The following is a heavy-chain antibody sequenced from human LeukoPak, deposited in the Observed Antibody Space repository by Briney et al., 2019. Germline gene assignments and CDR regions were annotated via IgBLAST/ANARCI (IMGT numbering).Heavy chain of an antibody. CDR1: GESFSGHY. CDR3: ARGRKQLEQRYYDYYYMDV. CDR2: INHSEST. Sequence: PSETLSLTCAVYGESFSGHYWSWIRLPPGKGLEWIGEINHSESTNYNPSLKSRVTISVDTSKKQFSLKLSAVTAADTAVYYCARGRKQLEQRYYDYYYMDVWGKGTTVTVSS. V-gene: IGHV4-34*01. J-gene: IGHJ6*03. D-gene: IGHD1/OR15-1a*01.